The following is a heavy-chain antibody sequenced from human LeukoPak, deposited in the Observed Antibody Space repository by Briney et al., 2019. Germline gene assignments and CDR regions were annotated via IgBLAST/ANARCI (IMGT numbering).Heavy chain of an antibody. D-gene: IGHD3-10*01. CDR1: GGSISSSSYY. Sequence: SETLSLTCTVSGGSISSSSYYWGWIRQPPGKGLEWIGSIYYSGSTYYNPSLKSRVTISLDTSKNQFSLKVNSATAADTAVYYCARDPVSGSFDYWGQGTLVTVSS. V-gene: IGHV4-39*07. CDR3: ARDPVSGSFDY. CDR2: IYYSGST. J-gene: IGHJ4*02.